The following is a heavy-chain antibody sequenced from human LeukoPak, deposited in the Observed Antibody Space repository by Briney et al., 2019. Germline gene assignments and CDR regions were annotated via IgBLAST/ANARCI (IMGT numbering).Heavy chain of an antibody. CDR1: GYTFTSYG. V-gene: IGHV1-18*01. J-gene: IGHJ4*02. CDR3: ARDSLDYYDSSGLGY. D-gene: IGHD3-22*01. CDR2: ISAYNGNT. Sequence: ASVTVSCKASGYTFTSYGISWVRQAPGQGLEWMGWISAYNGNTNYAQKLQGRVTMTTDTSTSTAYMELRSLRSDDTAVYYCARDSLDYYDSSGLGYWGQGTLVTVSS.